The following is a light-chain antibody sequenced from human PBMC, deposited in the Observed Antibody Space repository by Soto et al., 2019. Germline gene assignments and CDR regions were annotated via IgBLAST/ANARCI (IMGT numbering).Light chain of an antibody. CDR3: QQYHTSSIT. J-gene: IGKJ5*01. CDR2: DAS. V-gene: IGKV1-5*01. CDR1: QTISSW. Sequence: DIQMTQSPSTLSASVGDRVPITFRASQTISSWLAWYQQKPGKAPNLLIYDASTLERGVPSRFSGTGSGTEFTLTIDRLQPDDFATYYCQQYHTSSITFGQGTRLEIK.